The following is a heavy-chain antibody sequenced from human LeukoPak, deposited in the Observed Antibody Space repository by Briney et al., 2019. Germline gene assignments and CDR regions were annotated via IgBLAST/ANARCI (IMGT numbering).Heavy chain of an antibody. CDR1: GGSISSGSYY. CDR3: ARESSGSDLNSNSNFDY. CDR2: IYISGST. D-gene: IGHD3-10*01. J-gene: IGHJ4*02. Sequence: SQTLSLTCTVSGGSISSGSYYWSWIRQPAGKELEWIGRIYISGSTNYNPSLKSRVTISVDTSKNQFSLKLSSVTAADTAVYYCARESSGSDLNSNSNFDYWGQGTLVTVSS. V-gene: IGHV4-61*02.